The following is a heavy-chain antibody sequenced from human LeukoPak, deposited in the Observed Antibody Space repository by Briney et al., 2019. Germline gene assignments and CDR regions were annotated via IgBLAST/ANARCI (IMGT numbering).Heavy chain of an antibody. CDR3: AKDQQGGAGSGRFDY. Sequence: GGSLRLSCAASGFTFSDYYMSWIRQAPGKGLEWVSYISSSGSTIYYADSVKGRFTISRDISKNTFYLQMSSLTADDAALYYCAKDQQGGAGSGRFDYWGQGTLVTVSS. CDR2: ISSSGSTI. D-gene: IGHD3-10*01. CDR1: GFTFSDYY. V-gene: IGHV3-11*04. J-gene: IGHJ4*02.